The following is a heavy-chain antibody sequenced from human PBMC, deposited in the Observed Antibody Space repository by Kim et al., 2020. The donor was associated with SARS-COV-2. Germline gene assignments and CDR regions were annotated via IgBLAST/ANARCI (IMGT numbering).Heavy chain of an antibody. D-gene: IGHD2-2*01. CDR2: ISYSSLTV. Sequence: GGSLRLSCAASGFAFSDSYMSWIRQAPGKGLEWIAYISYSSLTVYYADSVKGRFTVSRENDKNSLYLEMSYLRAEDTAVYYCARRTRDLRAPDFGYWGQGTLVTVSS. V-gene: IGHV3-11*01. CDR3: ARRTRDLRAPDFGY. CDR1: GFAFSDSY. J-gene: IGHJ4*02.